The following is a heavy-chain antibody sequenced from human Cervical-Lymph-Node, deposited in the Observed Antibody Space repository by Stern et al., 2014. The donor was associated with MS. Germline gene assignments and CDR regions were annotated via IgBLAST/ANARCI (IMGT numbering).Heavy chain of an antibody. V-gene: IGHV1-2*02. CDR1: GYTFTGYY. Sequence: QVKLVQSGSELTIPGASVKVPCKAFGYTFTGYYIHWVRQAPGQGLEWMGWINSNSGGTNYAQTVQGRVTMTRDTSISTAYMELSGLRSDDTAVYYCARDLTGDGILYLDYWGQGTLVTVSS. D-gene: IGHD7-27*01. CDR2: INSNSGGT. J-gene: IGHJ4*02. CDR3: ARDLTGDGILYLDY.